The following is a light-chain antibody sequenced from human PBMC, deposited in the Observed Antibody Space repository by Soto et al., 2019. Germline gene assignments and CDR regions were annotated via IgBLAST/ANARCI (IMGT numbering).Light chain of an antibody. V-gene: IGLV2-14*01. J-gene: IGLJ2*01. Sequence: QSALNQPASVSGSPGQSITISCTGTSSDVGGYNYVSWYQQHPGKAPQRMIYDVSNRPSGVSNRFSGSKSGNTAALTISGLQAEDEAYYYCSSYTSSSPLVFGGGTQLTVL. CDR3: SSYTSSSPLV. CDR1: SSDVGGYNY. CDR2: DVS.